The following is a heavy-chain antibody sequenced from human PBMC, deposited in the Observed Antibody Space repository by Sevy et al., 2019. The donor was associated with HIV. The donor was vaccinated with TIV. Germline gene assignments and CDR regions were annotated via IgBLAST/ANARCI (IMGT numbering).Heavy chain of an antibody. D-gene: IGHD6-13*01. CDR2: IYYSGST. V-gene: IGHV4-59*01. J-gene: IGHJ3*02. Sequence: SETLSLTCTVSGGSISSYYWSWIRQPPGKGLEWIGYIYYSGSTNYNPSLKSRVTISVDTSKNQFSLKLSSLTAADTAVYYCARAAAGSDAFDIWGQGTMVTVSS. CDR1: GGSISSYY. CDR3: ARAAAGSDAFDI.